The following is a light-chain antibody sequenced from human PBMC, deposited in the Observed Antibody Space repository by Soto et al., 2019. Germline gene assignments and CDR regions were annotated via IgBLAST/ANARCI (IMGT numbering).Light chain of an antibody. Sequence: AIQMTQSPSSLSASVGDRVTITCRASQGIRNHLGWYQQKPGRAPQLLIFAASNLQSGVPSRFSGSGSDTDFTLSISSLQPEDFATYYCLQDYTYPRTFGQGTKVEIK. CDR1: QGIRNH. CDR2: AAS. J-gene: IGKJ1*01. V-gene: IGKV1-6*01. CDR3: LQDYTYPRT.